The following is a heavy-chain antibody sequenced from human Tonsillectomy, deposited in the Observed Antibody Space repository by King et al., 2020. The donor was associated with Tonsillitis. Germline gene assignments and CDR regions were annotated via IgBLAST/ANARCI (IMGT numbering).Heavy chain of an antibody. CDR1: GGSISSGSYY. CDR2: IYTSGTT. V-gene: IGHV4-61*02. Sequence: VQLQESGPGLVKPSQTLSLTCTVSGGSISSGSYYWSWIRQSAEKGLEWIGRIYTSGTTNYNPSLSSRVTMSVDTSKNQFSLQLNSVTAADTAVYYCARNRLYVGVIYDSVDIWGQGTMVSVSA. CDR3: ARNRLYVGVIYDSVDI. D-gene: IGHD3-10*01. J-gene: IGHJ3*02.